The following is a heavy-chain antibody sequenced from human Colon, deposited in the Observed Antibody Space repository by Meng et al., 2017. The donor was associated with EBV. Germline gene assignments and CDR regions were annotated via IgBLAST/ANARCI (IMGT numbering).Heavy chain of an antibody. J-gene: IGHJ4*02. Sequence: VLLLVSGGGVDQPGESLTLSCTGSGFTFSSYGMHWVRQAPGKGLEWVGFIWHDGSNQYYVDSVKGRFTISRDNSKNTLYLQMSSLRAEDTAVYYCARDIVSRIPAYWGQGTLVTVSS. CDR2: IWHDGSNQ. V-gene: IGHV3-33*01. D-gene: IGHD5/OR15-5a*01. CDR1: GFTFSSYG. CDR3: ARDIVSRIPAY.